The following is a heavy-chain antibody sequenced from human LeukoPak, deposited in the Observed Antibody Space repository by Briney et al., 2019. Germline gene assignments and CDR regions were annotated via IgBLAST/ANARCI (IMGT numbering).Heavy chain of an antibody. CDR2: IVLGSGNT. D-gene: IGHD5-24*01. CDR3: AADNQQITV. Sequence: ASVKVSRKTSGFQLSNSAMQWVRQARGQRLEWIGWIVLGSGNTNYAQKFQERVTITRDMSTSTAYMELRSLRSEDTAVYYCAADNQQITVWGQGTLVTVSS. J-gene: IGHJ4*02. CDR1: GFQLSNSA. V-gene: IGHV1-58*02.